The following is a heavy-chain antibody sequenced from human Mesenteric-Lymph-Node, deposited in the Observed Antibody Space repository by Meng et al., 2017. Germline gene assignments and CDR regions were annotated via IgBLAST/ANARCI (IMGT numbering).Heavy chain of an antibody. Sequence: GGSLRLSCAASGFTFSTSGMSWVRQAPGKGLECVSSINGGSESTFYADSVKGRFTISRDNAKNSLYLQMNSLRAENTAVYYCARTGRGDFWGQGTLVTVSS. CDR2: INGGSEST. CDR3: ARTGRGDF. J-gene: IGHJ4*02. V-gene: IGHV3-21*01. CDR1: GFTFSTSG.